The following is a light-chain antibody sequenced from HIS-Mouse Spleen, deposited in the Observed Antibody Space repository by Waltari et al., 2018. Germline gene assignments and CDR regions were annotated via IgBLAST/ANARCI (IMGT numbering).Light chain of an antibody. CDR1: RRALGSHNL. CDR2: EGS. V-gene: IGLV2-23*01. Sequence: QSALTQPASVSGSPGQSITISCTGTRRALGSHNLFSRYQQHPGKAPKLMIYEGSKRPSGVSNRFSGSKSGNTASLTISGLQAEDEADYYCCSYAGSSTWVFGGGTKLTVL. J-gene: IGLJ3*02. CDR3: CSYAGSSTWV.